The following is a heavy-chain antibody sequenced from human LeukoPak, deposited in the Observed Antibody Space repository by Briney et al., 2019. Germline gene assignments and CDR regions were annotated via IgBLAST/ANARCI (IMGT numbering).Heavy chain of an antibody. CDR3: AGIAVAGLYLDY. Sequence: SETLSLTCTVSGGSISSSSYYWGWIRHPPEKGLEWIGSIYYSGSTYYNPSLKSRVTISVDTSKNQFSLKLSSVTAADTAVYYCAGIAVAGLYLDYWGQGTLVTVSS. J-gene: IGHJ4*02. CDR2: IYYSGST. V-gene: IGHV4-39*01. CDR1: GGSISSSSYY. D-gene: IGHD6-19*01.